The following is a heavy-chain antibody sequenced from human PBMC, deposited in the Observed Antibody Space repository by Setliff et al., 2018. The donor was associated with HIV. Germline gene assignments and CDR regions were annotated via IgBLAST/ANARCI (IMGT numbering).Heavy chain of an antibody. CDR2: MNPNSGNT. J-gene: IGHJ4*02. V-gene: IGHV1-8*01. D-gene: IGHD3-22*01. Sequence: GASVKVSCKASGYTFTSYDINWVRQATGQGLEWMGWMNPNSGNTGYAQKFQGRVTMTRTTSISTAYMELGSLRSEDTAVYYCSRGPKGSSGYAGDYWGQGTLVTVSS. CDR3: SRGPKGSSGYAGDY. CDR1: GYTFTSYD.